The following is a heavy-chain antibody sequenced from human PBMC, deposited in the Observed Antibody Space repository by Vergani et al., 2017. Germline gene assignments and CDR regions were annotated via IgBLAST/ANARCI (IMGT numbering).Heavy chain of an antibody. Sequence: QVTLKESGPVLVKPTETLTLTCTVSGFSLSNARMGVSWIRQPPGKALEWLALIYWDDDKRYSPSLKSRRTITKDTSKNQVVLTMTNMDPVDTATYYCARRLRDCSGGSCYSRAFDIWGQGTMVTVSS. CDR1: GFSLSNARMG. D-gene: IGHD2-15*01. J-gene: IGHJ3*02. CDR2: IYWDDDK. CDR3: ARRLRDCSGGSCYSRAFDI. V-gene: IGHV2-5*08.